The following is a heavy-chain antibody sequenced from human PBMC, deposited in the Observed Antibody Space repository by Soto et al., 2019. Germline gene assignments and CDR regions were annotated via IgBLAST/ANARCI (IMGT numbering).Heavy chain of an antibody. Sequence: PGGSLRLSCAASGFTFSSYAMSWVRQAPGKGLEWVSAISGSGGSTYYADSVKGRFTISRDNSKNTLYLQMNSLRAEDTAVYYCAKVLLGYCSSTSCYWSGMDVWGRGTTVTVSS. CDR1: GFTFSSYA. CDR3: AKVLLGYCSSTSCYWSGMDV. V-gene: IGHV3-23*01. J-gene: IGHJ6*02. D-gene: IGHD2-2*01. CDR2: ISGSGGST.